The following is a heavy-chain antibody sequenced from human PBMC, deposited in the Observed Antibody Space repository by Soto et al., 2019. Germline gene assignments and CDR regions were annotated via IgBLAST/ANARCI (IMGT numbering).Heavy chain of an antibody. CDR2: INPNSGGT. CDR1: GYTFTCYY. CDR3: AREGACSSTSCYFAY. V-gene: IGHV1-2*04. Sequence: ASVKVSCKASGYTFTCYYMHWVRQAPGQGLEWMGWINPNSGGTNYAQKFQGWVTMTRDTSISTAYMELTKLRAEDTAAYYCAREGACSSTSCYFAYWGQGTLVTVSS. D-gene: IGHD2-2*01. J-gene: IGHJ4*02.